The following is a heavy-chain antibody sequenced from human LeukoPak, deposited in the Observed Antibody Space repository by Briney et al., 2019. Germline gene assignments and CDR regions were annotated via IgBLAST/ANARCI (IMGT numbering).Heavy chain of an antibody. CDR1: GDSVSSNSAA. D-gene: IGHD2-2*01. CDR3: AREPTSWYYYMDV. J-gene: IGHJ6*03. CDR2: TYYRSKWYN. Sequence: SQTLSLTCAISGDSVSSNSAAWNWIRQSPSRGLEWLGRTYYRSKWYNDYAVSLKSRITINPNTSRNQYSLQLNSVTPEDTAVYYCAREPTSWYYYMDVWVKGTTVTVSS. V-gene: IGHV6-1*01.